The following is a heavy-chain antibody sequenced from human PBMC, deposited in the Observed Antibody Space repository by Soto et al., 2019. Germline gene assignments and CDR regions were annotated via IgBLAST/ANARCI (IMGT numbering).Heavy chain of an antibody. D-gene: IGHD3-16*01. J-gene: IGHJ4*02. CDR3: ARVQFASGRRYAGDY. Sequence: QVQLVQSGAEVKKPGVSVKVSCKASGYTVTTYYIHWVRQAPGQGLEWMGIINTSDGTATYAQNLNGRVTMTRDTSTSTVYIELSRLRSEGTAVYYCARVQFASGRRYAGDYWGQGTLVTVSS. V-gene: IGHV1-46*04. CDR1: GYTVTTYY. CDR2: INTSDGTA.